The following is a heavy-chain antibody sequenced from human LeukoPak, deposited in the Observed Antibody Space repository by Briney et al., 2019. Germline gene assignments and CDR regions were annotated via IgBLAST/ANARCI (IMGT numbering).Heavy chain of an antibody. Sequence: GGSLRLSCAASGFTFDDYAMHWVRQAPGKGLEWASGISWNSGSIGYADSVKGRFTISRDNAKNSLYLQMNSLRAEDTALYYCAKDTRTGYYNPLFDYWGQGTLVTVSS. CDR2: ISWNSGSI. V-gene: IGHV3-9*01. CDR3: AKDTRTGYYNPLFDY. J-gene: IGHJ4*02. D-gene: IGHD3/OR15-3a*01. CDR1: GFTFDDYA.